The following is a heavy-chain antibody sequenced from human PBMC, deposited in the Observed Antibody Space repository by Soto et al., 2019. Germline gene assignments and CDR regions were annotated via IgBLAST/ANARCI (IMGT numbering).Heavy chain of an antibody. CDR2: INPYNGNT. J-gene: IGHJ5*02. D-gene: IGHD1-26*01. CDR3: ARDPVGGNWFDP. CDR1: GYTFTTYG. Sequence: SVKVSCKASGYTFTTYGISWVRQAPGQGLEWMGWINPYNGNTNYAQKLQGRVTMTTDTSTSTAYMELRSLRSDDTAVYYCARDPVGGNWFDPWGQGTLVTVSS. V-gene: IGHV1-18*01.